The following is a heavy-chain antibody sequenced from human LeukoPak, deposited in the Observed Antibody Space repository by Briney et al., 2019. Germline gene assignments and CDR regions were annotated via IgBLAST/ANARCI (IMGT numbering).Heavy chain of an antibody. V-gene: IGHV4-4*07. D-gene: IGHD6-19*01. CDR1: GGSISGYY. Sequence: PSETVSLTCTVSGGSISGYYWSWIRQPAGEGLEWIGRIYTSGSTNYNPSLKSRVTMSVDTSKNQFSLKLGSVTAADTAVYYCARDSSSGWLDWGQGTLAAVSS. CDR2: IYTSGST. J-gene: IGHJ4*02. CDR3: ARDSSSGWLD.